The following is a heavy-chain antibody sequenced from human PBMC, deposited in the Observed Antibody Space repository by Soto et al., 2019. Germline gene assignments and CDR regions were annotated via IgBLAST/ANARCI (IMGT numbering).Heavy chain of an antibody. V-gene: IGHV3-11*06. J-gene: IGHJ6*02. CDR1: GFTFSDYY. CDR3: ARDAPDDSSSTAYYYYGMDV. D-gene: IGHD6-6*01. Sequence: PXESLRLSGAASGFTFSDYYMSWMRQAPGKGLEWVSYISSSSVYTNYADSVRGRFTISRDNAKNSLYLQMNSLRAEDTGVYYCARDAPDDSSSTAYYYYGMDVWGRGTTVTVSS. CDR2: ISSSSVYT.